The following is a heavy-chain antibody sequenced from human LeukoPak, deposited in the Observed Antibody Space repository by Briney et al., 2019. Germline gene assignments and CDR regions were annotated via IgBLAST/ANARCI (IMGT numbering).Heavy chain of an antibody. CDR1: GVPFSLYA. Sequence: GGALRVSCAAPGVPFSLYAMNWVRQAPGKGLGWGSYINDDSAEINYADSVKSRFTISRESASNPLYLQLSSLRAEDTAVYYCARDTFQPGLIDSWGQGTLVTVSS. CDR2: INDDSAEI. D-gene: IGHD2-2*01. V-gene: IGHV3-21*05. J-gene: IGHJ4*02. CDR3: ARDTFQPGLIDS.